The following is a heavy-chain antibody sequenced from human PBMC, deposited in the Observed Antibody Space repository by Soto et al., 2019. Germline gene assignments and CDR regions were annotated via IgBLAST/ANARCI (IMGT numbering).Heavy chain of an antibody. D-gene: IGHD3-10*01. Sequence: QLQLQESGPGLVKPSETLSLTCTVSGGSISSSNYFWGWIRQPPGKGLEWIGSIYYSGTTYYNPSLKSRVTLYGDTSKNQFSLKLSSVTAADTAVYYCARLKGSYWWLDYWGQGTLVTVSS. CDR3: ARLKGSYWWLDY. V-gene: IGHV4-39*01. CDR2: IYYSGTT. J-gene: IGHJ4*02. CDR1: GGSISSSNYF.